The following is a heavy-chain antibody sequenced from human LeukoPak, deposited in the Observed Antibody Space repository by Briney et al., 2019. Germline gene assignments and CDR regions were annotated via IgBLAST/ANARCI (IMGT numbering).Heavy chain of an antibody. CDR3: AVSFWSGYYSDY. D-gene: IGHD3-3*01. V-gene: IGHV3-48*03. J-gene: IGHJ4*02. Sequence: QPGGSLRLSCAASGFTFSSYEMNWVRQAPGKGLEWVSYISSSGSTIYYADSVKGRFTISRDNAKNSLYLQMNSLRAEDTAVYYCAVSFWSGYYSDYWGQGTLVTVSS. CDR1: GFTFSSYE. CDR2: ISSSGSTI.